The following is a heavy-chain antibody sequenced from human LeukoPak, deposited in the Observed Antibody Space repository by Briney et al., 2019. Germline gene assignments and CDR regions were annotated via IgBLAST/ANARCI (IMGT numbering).Heavy chain of an antibody. CDR1: GGSFSGYY. V-gene: IGHV4-34*01. Sequence: SETLSLTCAVYGGSFSGYYWSWIRQPPGEGREWIGEINHSGSTNYNTSLKSPVTISVDTSKNLFSLKLSSVTAADTAVYYCARGRDSSLSLGYYYYYMDVWGKGTTVTVSS. CDR2: INHSGST. CDR3: ARGRDSSLSLGYYYYYMDV. D-gene: IGHD6-6*01. J-gene: IGHJ6*03.